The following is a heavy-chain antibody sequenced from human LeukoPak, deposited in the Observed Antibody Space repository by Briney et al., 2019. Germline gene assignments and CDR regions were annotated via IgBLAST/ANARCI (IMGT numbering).Heavy chain of an antibody. D-gene: IGHD1-26*01. CDR2: ITSNGANT. CDR3: VASPVGAADY. J-gene: IGHJ4*02. Sequence: GGSLRLSCSASGFSLTAYAMHWVRQAPGKGLEYVSAITSNGANTYHIDSVKGRFTISRDISKNTLYLQMSGLRPEDTAIYYCVASPVGAADYWGQGILVTVSS. V-gene: IGHV3-64D*09. CDR1: GFSLTAYA.